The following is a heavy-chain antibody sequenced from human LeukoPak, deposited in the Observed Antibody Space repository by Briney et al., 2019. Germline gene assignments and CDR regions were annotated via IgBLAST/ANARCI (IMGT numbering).Heavy chain of an antibody. CDR2: ISTTSSFT. J-gene: IGHJ4*02. CDR3: ARGREAWN. CDR1: GFTFSDHY. D-gene: IGHD5-12*01. Sequence: PGGSLRLSCAASGFTFSDHYMSSIRQAPGKGLEWISYISTTSSFTNFADSVKGRFIISRDNAKNSLYLQMNSLRAEDTAVYYCARGREAWNWGPGTLVTVSS. V-gene: IGHV3-11*05.